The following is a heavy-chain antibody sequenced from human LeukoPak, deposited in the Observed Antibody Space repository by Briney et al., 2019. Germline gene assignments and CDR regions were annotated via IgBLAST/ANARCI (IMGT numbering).Heavy chain of an antibody. V-gene: IGHV4-59*01. J-gene: IGHJ4*02. CDR1: GGSIDSYY. D-gene: IGHD2/OR15-2a*01. Sequence: KPSETPSLTCTVSGGSIDSYYWSWIRQPPGKGLEWIGDIYYSGSTNYNPSLKSRATISVDTSKNQFSLKLRSVTAADTAVYYCARVSMPGYYFDYWGQGTLVTVSS. CDR2: IYYSGST. CDR3: ARVSMPGYYFDY.